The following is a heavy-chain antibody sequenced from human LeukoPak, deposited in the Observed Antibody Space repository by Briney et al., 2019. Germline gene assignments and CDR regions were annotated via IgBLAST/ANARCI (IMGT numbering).Heavy chain of an antibody. J-gene: IGHJ6*03. CDR3: ARDVEAAGIYYYYYYMDV. CDR2: IYSSGST. CDR1: GASISSGSNY. V-gene: IGHV4-39*07. D-gene: IGHD6-13*01. Sequence: SETLSLTCSVSGASISSGSNYWGWIRQPPGKTLEWIGSIYSSGSTYYNSSLQSRVIIIIDTPKNHFSLTLSSVTAADTAVYYCARDVEAAGIYYYYYYMDVWGKGTTVTVSS.